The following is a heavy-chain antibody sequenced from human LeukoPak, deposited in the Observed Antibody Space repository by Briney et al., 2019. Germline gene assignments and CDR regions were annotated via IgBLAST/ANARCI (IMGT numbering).Heavy chain of an antibody. D-gene: IGHD2-15*01. J-gene: IGHJ3*02. V-gene: IGHV4-30-4*01. CDR1: GASIRSGGYY. CDR3: ARDCSGGSCYGAFDI. CDR2: IYDSGST. Sequence: SETLSLTCTVSGASIRSGGYYWSWIRQPPGKGLEWIGYIYDSGSTYYNPSLKSRITISVDTSENRFSLKLSSVTATDTAVYYCARDCSGGSCYGAFDIWGQGTMVTVSS.